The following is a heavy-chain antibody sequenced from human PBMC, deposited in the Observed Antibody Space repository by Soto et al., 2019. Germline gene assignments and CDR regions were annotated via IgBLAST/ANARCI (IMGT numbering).Heavy chain of an antibody. J-gene: IGHJ6*03. CDR1: GFTLSGYA. CDR2: ISSNEVGI. D-gene: IGHD6-6*01. CDR3: ARRARPDFYYMDV. V-gene: IGHV3-64*01. Sequence: EVQLAESGGGLAQPGGSLRLSCAASGFTLSGYAMDWVRQAPGKGLEYVSGISSNEVGIYYANSVQGRFTISRDNSKNTVYLQMGSLRPEDMAVYYCARRARPDFYYMDVWGKGTTVTVS.